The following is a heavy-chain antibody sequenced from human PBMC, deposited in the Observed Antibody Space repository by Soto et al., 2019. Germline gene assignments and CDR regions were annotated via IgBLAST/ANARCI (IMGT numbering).Heavy chain of an antibody. CDR1: GGSISSGGYY. V-gene: IGHV4-31*03. J-gene: IGHJ4*02. CDR2: IYYSGST. CDR3: AREGGYCSGGSCLSGRDY. D-gene: IGHD2-15*01. Sequence: KASETLSLTCTVSGGSISSGGYYWSWIRQHPGKGLEWIGYIYYSGSTYYNPSLKSRVTISVDTSKNQFSLKLSPVTAADTAVYYCAREGGYCSGGSCLSGRDYWGQGPLVTVYS.